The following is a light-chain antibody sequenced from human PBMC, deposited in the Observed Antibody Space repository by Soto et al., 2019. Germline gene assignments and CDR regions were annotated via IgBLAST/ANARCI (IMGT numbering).Light chain of an antibody. CDR2: AAS. CDR3: QQSDSLPPT. V-gene: IGKV1-39*01. J-gene: IGKJ1*01. CDR1: QSVTNY. Sequence: DIQMTQSPSFPSASVGGRVSITCRASQSVTNYLNWYQQKPGKAPKLLIFAASSLQGGVPSRFSGSGSGTDFTLTVTNLQPEDFATYYCQQSDSLPPTFGQGTKVDIK.